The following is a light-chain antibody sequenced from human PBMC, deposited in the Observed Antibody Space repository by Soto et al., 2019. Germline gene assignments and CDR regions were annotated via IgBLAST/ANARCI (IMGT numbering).Light chain of an antibody. CDR1: SSDVGGYNY. CDR3: SSYTRGSTAV. CDR2: DVT. Sequence: QSALTQPASVSGSPGQSITISCTGTSSDVGGYNYVSWYQQHPGKAPKLMIYDVTNRPSGVSNRFSGSKSGNTASLTISGLQAEDEADYYCSSYTRGSTAVFGGGTKLTVL. J-gene: IGLJ2*01. V-gene: IGLV2-14*03.